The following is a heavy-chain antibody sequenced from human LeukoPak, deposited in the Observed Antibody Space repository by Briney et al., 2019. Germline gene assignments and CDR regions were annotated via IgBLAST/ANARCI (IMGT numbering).Heavy chain of an antibody. CDR3: AKGDVLLWFGEFQH. D-gene: IGHD3-10*01. CDR2: ISWNSGSI. V-gene: IGHV3-9*01. Sequence: GRSLRLSCAASGFTFDDYAMHWVRQAPGKGLEWVSGISWNSGSIGYADSVKGRFTISRDNAKNSLYLQMNSLRAEDTALYYCAKGDVLLWFGEFQHWGKGTTVTVSS. J-gene: IGHJ6*04. CDR1: GFTFDDYA.